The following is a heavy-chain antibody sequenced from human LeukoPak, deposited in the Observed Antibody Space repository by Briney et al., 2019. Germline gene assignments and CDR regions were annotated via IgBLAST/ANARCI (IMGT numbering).Heavy chain of an antibody. CDR1: GYTFTSYY. CDR2: INPSGGST. Sequence: GASVKVSCKASGYTFTSYYMHWVRQAPGQGLEWMGIINPSGGSTSYAQKFQGRVTMTTDTSTSTAYMELRSLRSDDTAVYYCARHTAQFDYWGQGTLVTVSS. J-gene: IGHJ4*02. V-gene: IGHV1-46*01. D-gene: IGHD5-18*01. CDR3: ARHTAQFDY.